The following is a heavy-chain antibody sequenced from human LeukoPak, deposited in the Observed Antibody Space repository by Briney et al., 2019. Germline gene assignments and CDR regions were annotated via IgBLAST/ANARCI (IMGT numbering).Heavy chain of an antibody. D-gene: IGHD3-22*01. V-gene: IGHV3-23*01. J-gene: IGHJ4*02. CDR2: FSGSGGST. Sequence: GGSLRLSCAASGFTFSSYAMSWVRQAPGKGLEWVSAFSGSGGSTYYADSVKGRFTISRDNSKNTLYLQMNSLRAEDTAVYYCGHGGYYYDSSGYDFDYWGQGTLVTVSS. CDR3: GHGGYYYDSSGYDFDY. CDR1: GFTFSSYA.